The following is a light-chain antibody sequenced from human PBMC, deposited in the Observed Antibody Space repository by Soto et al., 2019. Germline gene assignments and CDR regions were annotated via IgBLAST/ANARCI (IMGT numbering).Light chain of an antibody. CDR1: QNMRNY. CDR3: QQIHSTSSYT. V-gene: IGKV1-39*01. CDR2: AAS. Sequence: DIKMTQSPSSLSASVGDRVTITCRASQNMRNYLKWYQQRPGKTPNLLVYAASNLRGGVPSRFSGSGSGTVFTLTINSLQPEDFATYYCQQIHSTSSYTFGQGTKVDIK. J-gene: IGKJ2*01.